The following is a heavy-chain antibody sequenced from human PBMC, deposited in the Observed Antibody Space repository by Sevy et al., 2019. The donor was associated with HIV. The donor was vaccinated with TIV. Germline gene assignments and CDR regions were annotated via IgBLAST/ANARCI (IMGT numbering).Heavy chain of an antibody. J-gene: IGHJ6*02. V-gene: IGHV3-53*01. CDR2: IYSGGST. Sequence: GGSLRLSCAASGITVSSNYMSWVRQAPGKGLEWVSVIYSGGSTYYADSVKGRFTISRDNSKNTLYLQMNSLRAEDTAVYYCAREAIAAAGIPPEYYYYYYGMDVWGQGTTVTVSS. D-gene: IGHD6-13*01. CDR3: AREAIAAAGIPPEYYYYYYGMDV. CDR1: GITVSSNY.